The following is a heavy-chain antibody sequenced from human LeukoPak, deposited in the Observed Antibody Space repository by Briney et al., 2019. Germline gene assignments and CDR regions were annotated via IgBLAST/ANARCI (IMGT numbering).Heavy chain of an antibody. CDR1: GFTVSSHY. CDR3: ARGKYTAAFDI. V-gene: IGHV3-66*01. J-gene: IGHJ3*02. Sequence: GGSLRLSCAASGFTVSSHYMSWVRQAPGKGLEWVSIIYSDGSTYYADSVKGRFTISRDNAKNSLYLQVNSLRVEDTAVYYCARGKYTAAFDIWGQGTMVTVSS. CDR2: IYSDGST. D-gene: IGHD5-18*01.